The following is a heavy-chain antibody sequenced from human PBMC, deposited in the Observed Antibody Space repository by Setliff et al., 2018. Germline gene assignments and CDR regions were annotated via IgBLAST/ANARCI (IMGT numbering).Heavy chain of an antibody. J-gene: IGHJ5*02. CDR3: ARDYLSSSGYLRPNWFDP. Sequence: ASVKVSCKASGYIFTYYAIHWVRQAPGQRLEWMGWINAGNGNTKYSQKFQGRVTITRDTSASTAYMELSSLTSEDTAVYYCARDYLSSSGYLRPNWFDPWGQGTLVTVSS. D-gene: IGHD3-22*01. CDR1: GYIFTYYA. CDR2: INAGNGNT. V-gene: IGHV1-3*01.